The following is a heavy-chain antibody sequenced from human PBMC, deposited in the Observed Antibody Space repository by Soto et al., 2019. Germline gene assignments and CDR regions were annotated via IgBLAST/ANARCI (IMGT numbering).Heavy chain of an antibody. CDR1: GDSVSSNSAA. Sequence: PSQTLSLTCAISGDSVSSNSAAWHWIRQSPSRGLEWLGNTYYRSKWYNYYAESVKSRITINPDTSKNQLSLNLRSVTTADTAVYYCVRRRVAAGDYYFGMDVWGQGTTVTVSS. CDR3: VRRRVAAGDYYFGMDV. CDR2: TYYRSKWYN. D-gene: IGHD6-13*01. J-gene: IGHJ6*02. V-gene: IGHV6-1*01.